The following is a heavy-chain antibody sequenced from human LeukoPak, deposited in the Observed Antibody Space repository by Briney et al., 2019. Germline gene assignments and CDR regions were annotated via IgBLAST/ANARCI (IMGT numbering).Heavy chain of an antibody. Sequence: GESLKISCKGSGYRFTNYWIGWMRQMPGKGLEWMGIIYPGDPDTRYSPSFQGQVTISADKSISTAYLQWSSLKASDTAMYYCARHDSGDYNWFDPWGQGTLVTVFS. J-gene: IGHJ5*02. D-gene: IGHD4-17*01. V-gene: IGHV5-51*01. CDR2: IYPGDPDT. CDR1: GYRFTNYW. CDR3: ARHDSGDYNWFDP.